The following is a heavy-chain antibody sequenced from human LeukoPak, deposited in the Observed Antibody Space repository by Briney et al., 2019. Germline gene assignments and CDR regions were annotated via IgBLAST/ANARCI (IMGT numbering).Heavy chain of an antibody. Sequence: SETLSLTCSGSGYSISSGYDWGWIRQPPGKGLEWVGSIYHSGSTYYNPSLESRVTLSLDTSKNHFVLKVTSVPAADTAVYFCARGGYSYRYGLESGINYWGQGTLVTVSS. CDR2: IYHSGST. J-gene: IGHJ4*02. V-gene: IGHV4-38-2*02. D-gene: IGHD5-18*01. CDR3: ARGGYSYRYGLESGINY. CDR1: GYSISSGYD.